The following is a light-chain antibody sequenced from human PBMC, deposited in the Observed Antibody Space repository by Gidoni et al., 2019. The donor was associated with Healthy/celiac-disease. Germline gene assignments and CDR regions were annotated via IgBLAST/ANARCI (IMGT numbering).Light chain of an antibody. CDR1: QSVSSSY. J-gene: IGKJ4*01. CDR3: QQYGSSPLT. V-gene: IGKV3-20*01. CDR2: GAS. Sequence: IVLTQSPGTLSLSPGESATLSCRASQSVSSSYLAWYQQKPGQAPRLLIYGASSRATGIPDRFSGSWSGTDFTLTISRLEPEDFAVYYCQQYGSSPLTFGGXTKVEIK.